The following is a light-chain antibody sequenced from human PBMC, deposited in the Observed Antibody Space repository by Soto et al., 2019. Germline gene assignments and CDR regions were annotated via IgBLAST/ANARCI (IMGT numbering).Light chain of an antibody. Sequence: SALTQPPSASGSPGQSVTISCTGTSSDVGGYNYVSWYQQHPGKAPKLMIYEVSKRPSGVPDRFSGSKSGNTASLTVSGLQPEDEADYYYSSYAGSNKSVFGTGTKLTVL. CDR2: EVS. V-gene: IGLV2-8*01. CDR1: SSDVGGYNY. CDR3: SSYAGSNKSV. J-gene: IGLJ1*01.